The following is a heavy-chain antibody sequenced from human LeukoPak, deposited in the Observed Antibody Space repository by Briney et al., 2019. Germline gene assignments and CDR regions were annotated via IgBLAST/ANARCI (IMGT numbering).Heavy chain of an antibody. V-gene: IGHV3-74*01. J-gene: IGHJ3*02. CDR3: ARDKYGGNSNAFDI. Sequence: PGGSLRLSCAASGFTFSTYWMHWVRQAPGKGLVWVSRINSDGSSTHYAAPVKGRFTISRDNAKNTLYLQMNSLRVEDTAMYYCARDKYGGNSNAFDIWGQGTMVTVSS. D-gene: IGHD4-23*01. CDR2: INSDGSST. CDR1: GFTFSTYW.